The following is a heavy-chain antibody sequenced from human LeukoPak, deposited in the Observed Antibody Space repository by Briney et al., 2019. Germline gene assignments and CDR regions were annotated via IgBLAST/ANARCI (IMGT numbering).Heavy chain of an antibody. J-gene: IGHJ1*01. CDR3: ATVSSSWLGYFQH. Sequence: GGSLSLFCSASGFTFSTYAMHWVRQAPGKRLEYVSSLSLNGGSTHYADSVKGRFTISRDNSKNTLYLQMNSLRVEDTAVYYCATVSSSWLGYFQHWGQGTLVTVSS. D-gene: IGHD6-13*01. CDR2: LSLNGGST. CDR1: GFTFSTYA. V-gene: IGHV3-64*04.